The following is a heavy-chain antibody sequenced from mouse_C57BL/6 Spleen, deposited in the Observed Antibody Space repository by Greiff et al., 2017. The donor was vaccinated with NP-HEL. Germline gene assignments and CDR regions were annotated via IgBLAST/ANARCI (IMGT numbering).Heavy chain of an antibody. CDR2: IHPNSGST. CDR3: ARSERDYYAMDY. Sequence: QVQLQQPGAELVKPGASVKLSCKASGYTFTSYWMHWVKQRPGQGLEWIGMIHPNSGSTNYNEKFKSKATLTVDKSSSTAYMQLSSLTSEDSAVYYCARSERDYYAMDYWGQGTSVTVSS. CDR1: GYTFTSYW. J-gene: IGHJ4*01. V-gene: IGHV1-64*01.